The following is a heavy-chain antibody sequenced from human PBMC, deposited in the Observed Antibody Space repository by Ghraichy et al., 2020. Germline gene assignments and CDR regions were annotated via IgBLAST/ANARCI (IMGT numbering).Heavy chain of an antibody. V-gene: IGHV4-34*01. CDR2: INHSGST. Sequence: SQTLSLTCAVYGGSFSGYYWSWIRQPPGKGLEWIGEINHSGSTNYNPSLKSRVTISVDTSKNQFSLKLSSVTAADTAVYYCASPCRYCSSTSSFDYWGQGTLVTVSS. J-gene: IGHJ4*02. CDR1: GGSFSGYY. D-gene: IGHD2-2*01. CDR3: ASPCRYCSSTSSFDY.